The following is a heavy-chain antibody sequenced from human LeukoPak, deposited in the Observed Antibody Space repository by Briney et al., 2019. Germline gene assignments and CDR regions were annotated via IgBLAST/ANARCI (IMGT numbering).Heavy chain of an antibody. V-gene: IGHV3-30*04. D-gene: IGHD2-15*01. CDR1: RFIFSNYA. CDR3: ARQDCSGGSGYLDY. J-gene: IGHJ4*02. CDR2: ISYHGRDQ. Sequence: GRSLRLSCAASRFIFSNYAMHWVRQAPGKGLDWVAVISYHGRDQFYADSVKGRFTISRDSSKDTLYLQMNSLRTEDTAVYYCARQDCSGGSGYLDYWGQGTLVTVSS.